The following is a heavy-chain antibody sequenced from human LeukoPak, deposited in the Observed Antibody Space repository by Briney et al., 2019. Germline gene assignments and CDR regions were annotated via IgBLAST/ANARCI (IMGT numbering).Heavy chain of an antibody. CDR2: IAPEGSGK. CDR3: ARHIASPSKYFDF. CDR1: GFTFSTFW. Sequence: PGGSPRLSCAASGFTFSTFWMSWVRQAPGKGLELVAHIAPEGSGKYYVDSVMGRFSISRDNTKNSLYLQMISLRADDTAVYYCARHIASPSKYFDFWGQGTLVTVSS. V-gene: IGHV3-7*01. D-gene: IGHD6-13*01. J-gene: IGHJ4*02.